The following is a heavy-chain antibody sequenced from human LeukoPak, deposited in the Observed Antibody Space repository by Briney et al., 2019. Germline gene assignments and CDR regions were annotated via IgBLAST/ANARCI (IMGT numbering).Heavy chain of an antibody. V-gene: IGHV3-73*01. D-gene: IGHD1-26*01. Sequence: GGSLKLSCAASGFTFSGSAMHWVRQASGKGLEWVGRIRSKANNYATVYAASVKGRFTISRDDSKNTAYLQMNSLKTEDTAVYYCTKSSGSYSFDYWGQGTLVTASS. CDR1: GFTFSGSA. J-gene: IGHJ4*02. CDR3: TKSSGSYSFDY. CDR2: IRSKANNYAT.